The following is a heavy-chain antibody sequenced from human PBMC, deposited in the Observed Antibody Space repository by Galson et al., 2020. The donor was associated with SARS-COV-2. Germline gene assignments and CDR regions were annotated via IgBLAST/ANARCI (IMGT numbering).Heavy chain of an antibody. Sequence: GASLKISCAASGFTFSSFNLNWVRQAPGKGLEWVSSVSSSGSYIYYADSVKGRFTISRDNARNSVFLQMNSLRGDDTAVYYCASGGNTWTWDYWGQGTLVTVSP. V-gene: IGHV3-21*01. D-gene: IGHD1-1*01. J-gene: IGHJ4*02. CDR1: GFTFSSFN. CDR3: ASGGNTWTWDY. CDR2: VSSSGSYI.